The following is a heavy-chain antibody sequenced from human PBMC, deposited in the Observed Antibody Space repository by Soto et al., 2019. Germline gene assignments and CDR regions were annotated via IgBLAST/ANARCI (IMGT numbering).Heavy chain of an antibody. CDR1: GFTFSSYA. Sequence: PGGSLRLSCAAPGFTFSSYAMSWVRQAPGKGLEWVSAISGSGGSTYYADSVKGRFTISRDNSKNTLYLQMNSLRAEDTAVYYCAKGDGIAAAGQYYYYYYMDVWGKGTTVTVSS. J-gene: IGHJ6*03. CDR3: AKGDGIAAAGQYYYYYYMDV. V-gene: IGHV3-23*01. D-gene: IGHD6-13*01. CDR2: ISGSGGST.